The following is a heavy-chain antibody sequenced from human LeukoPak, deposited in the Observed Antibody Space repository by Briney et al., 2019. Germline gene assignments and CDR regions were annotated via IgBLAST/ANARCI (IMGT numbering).Heavy chain of an antibody. V-gene: IGHV3-23*01. CDR1: GFTFSSYA. D-gene: IGHD6-19*01. Sequence: GGSLRLSCAASGFTFSSYAMSWVRQAPGKGLEWVSAISGSGGSTYYADSVKGRFTISRGNSKNTLYLQMNILRAEDTAVYYCAKDPAVAGLFDIGGQGKMVTVSS. CDR3: AKDPAVAGLFDI. CDR2: ISGSGGST. J-gene: IGHJ3*02.